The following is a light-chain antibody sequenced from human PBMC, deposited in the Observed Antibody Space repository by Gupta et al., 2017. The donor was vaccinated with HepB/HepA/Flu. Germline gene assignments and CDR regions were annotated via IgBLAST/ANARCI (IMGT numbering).Light chain of an antibody. Sequence: ETEMTQSPLTLPVTLCERASITCRSSQTLLHSNGYNYLNWYLQKPGQSPQLLIYLASSRVSGVPDRFSGSGSGTDFTLKISSVEAEDVGVYYCMQAQQTPCSFGQGTKLEIK. CDR3: MQAQQTPCS. CDR1: QTLLHSNGYNY. J-gene: IGKJ2*04. V-gene: IGKV2-28*01. CDR2: LAS.